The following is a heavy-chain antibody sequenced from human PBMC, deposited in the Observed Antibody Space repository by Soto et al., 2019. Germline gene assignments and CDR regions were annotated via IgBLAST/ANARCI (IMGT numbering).Heavy chain of an antibody. D-gene: IGHD3-22*01. Sequence: KPSETLSLTCTVSCGSISSSSYYWGWIRQPPGKGLEWIGSIYYSGSTYYNPSLKSRVTISVDTSKNQFSLKLSSVTAADTAVYYCARQGRNYDSSGLDYWGQGTLVTSPQ. J-gene: IGHJ4*02. CDR3: ARQGRNYDSSGLDY. CDR1: CGSISSSSYY. V-gene: IGHV4-39*01. CDR2: IYYSGST.